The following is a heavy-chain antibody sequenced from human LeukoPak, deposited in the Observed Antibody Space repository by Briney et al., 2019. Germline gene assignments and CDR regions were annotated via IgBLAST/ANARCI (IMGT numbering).Heavy chain of an antibody. CDR2: INHSVST. CDR1: RGSSCGYY. CDR3: ASLSRRGYSGPRPDY. D-gene: IGHD5-12*01. J-gene: IGHJ4*02. V-gene: IGHV4-34*01. Sequence: PLETLSLSXALYRGSSCGYYWSWVRQPPRTGLWWGGEINHSVSTKYTPSPPRRVTISVVTTKRQFSLKLSSVPAADTAVYYCASLSRRGYSGPRPDYWGQGTLVTVSS.